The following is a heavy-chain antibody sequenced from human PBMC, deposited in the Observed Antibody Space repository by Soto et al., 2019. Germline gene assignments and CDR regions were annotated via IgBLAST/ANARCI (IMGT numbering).Heavy chain of an antibody. J-gene: IGHJ6*02. V-gene: IGHV4-34*01. CDR3: ASSLLSRNYYGMDV. CDR1: GGSFSGYY. CDR2: INHSGST. Sequence: SETLSLTCAAYGGSFSGYYWSWIRQPPGKGLEWIGEINHSGSTNYNPSLKSRVTISVDTSKNQFSLKLSSVTAADTAVYYCASSLLSRNYYGMDVWGQGTTVTVSS. D-gene: IGHD1-26*01.